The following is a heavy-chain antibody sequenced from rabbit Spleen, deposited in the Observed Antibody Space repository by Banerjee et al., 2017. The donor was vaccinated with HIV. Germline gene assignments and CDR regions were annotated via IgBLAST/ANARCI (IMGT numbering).Heavy chain of an antibody. CDR2: IDTGSSGFT. D-gene: IGHD1-1*01. CDR3: ARNYVSAFDP. CDR1: GVSFSDKDV. J-gene: IGHJ2*01. V-gene: IGHV1S45*01. Sequence: EQLEESGGGLVKPEGSLTLTCKASGVSFSDKDVMCWVRQAPGKGLEWIACIDTGSSGFTYFASWAKGRFTISKTSSTTVTLQMTSLTAADTATYFCARNYVSAFDPWGPGTLVTVS.